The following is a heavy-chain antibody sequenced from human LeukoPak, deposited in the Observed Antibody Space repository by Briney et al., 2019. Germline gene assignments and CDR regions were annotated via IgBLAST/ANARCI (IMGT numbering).Heavy chain of an antibody. CDR2: ISAYNGNT. V-gene: IGHV1-18*01. CDR1: GYTFTSYG. CDR3: ARFLAAAGTSGWFDP. J-gene: IGHJ5*02. D-gene: IGHD6-13*01. Sequence: ASVKVSCKASGYTFTSYGISWVLQAPGQGLEWMGWISAYNGNTNYAQKLQGRVTMTTDTSTSTAYMELRSLRSDDTAVYYCARFLAAAGTSGWFDPWGQGTLVTVSS.